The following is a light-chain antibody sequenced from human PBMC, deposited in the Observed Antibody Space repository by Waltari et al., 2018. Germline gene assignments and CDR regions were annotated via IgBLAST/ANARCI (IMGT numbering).Light chain of an antibody. J-gene: IGLJ1*01. CDR1: SLRKYY. CDR2: GEN. Sequence: SSELTQDPAVSVALGQTVRITCQGDSLRKYYATWYQQKPGQAPVLVIFGENKRPSRIPDRFSGSSSGNTASLTITGAQAEDEADYHCTSRDSSGYRHVFGTGTKVTVL. CDR3: TSRDSSGYRHV. V-gene: IGLV3-19*01.